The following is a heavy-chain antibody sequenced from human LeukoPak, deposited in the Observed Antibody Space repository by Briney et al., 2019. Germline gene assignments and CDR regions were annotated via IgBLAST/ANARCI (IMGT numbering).Heavy chain of an antibody. CDR1: GFTFSNAW. Sequence: GGSLRLSCAASGFTFSNAWMNWVRQAPGKGLEWVGRIKSKTDGGTTDYAAPVKGRFTISRDDSKNTLYLQMNSLRAEDTAVYYCARDIGATNWFDPWGQGTLVTVSS. J-gene: IGHJ5*02. CDR3: ARDIGATNWFDP. CDR2: IKSKTDGGTT. V-gene: IGHV3-15*07. D-gene: IGHD1-26*01.